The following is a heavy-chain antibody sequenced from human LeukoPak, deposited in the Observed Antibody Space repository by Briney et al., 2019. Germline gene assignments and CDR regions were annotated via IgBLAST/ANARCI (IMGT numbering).Heavy chain of an antibody. V-gene: IGHV4-34*11. CDR3: ARDSDTLNAFDV. J-gene: IGHJ3*01. CDR2: IFYSGTN. CDR1: GGSFSGYY. Sequence: SETLSLTCAVYGGSFSGYYWSWVRQPPGKGLEWIANIFYSGTNHNNPSLKSRVTMSVDTSKNQFSLKLSSVTAADTAVYYCARDSDTLNAFDVWGQGTMVTVSS. D-gene: IGHD5-18*01.